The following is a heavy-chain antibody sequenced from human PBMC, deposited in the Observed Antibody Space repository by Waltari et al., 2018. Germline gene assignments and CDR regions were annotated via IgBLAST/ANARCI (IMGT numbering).Heavy chain of an antibody. V-gene: IGHV3-53*01. CDR2: IYSGGST. CDR3: ARAGSYTNYYYYYGMDV. D-gene: IGHD3-10*01. CDR1: GFTVSSNY. J-gene: IGHJ6*02. Sequence: VQLVESGGGLIQPGGSLRLSCAASGFTVSSNYRSWVRQAPGKGLEWVSVIYSGGSTYYADSVKGRFTNSRDNSKNTLYLQMNSLRAEDTAVYYCARAGSYTNYYYYYGMDVWGQGTTVTVSS.